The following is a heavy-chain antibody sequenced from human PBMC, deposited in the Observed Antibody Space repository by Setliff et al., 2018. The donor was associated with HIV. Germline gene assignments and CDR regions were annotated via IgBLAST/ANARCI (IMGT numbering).Heavy chain of an antibody. CDR2: IYYSGST. D-gene: IGHD4-17*01. V-gene: IGHV4-39*07. J-gene: IGHJ6*03. CDR3: ARDMTTVTYYYYYYYMDV. CDR1: SGSISSSSYY. Sequence: PSETLSLTCTVSSGSISSSSYYWGWIRQPPGKGLEWIGSIYYSGSTYYNPSLKSRVTISVDTSKDQFSLKLSSVTAADTAMYYCARDMTTVTYYYYYYYMDVWGKGTTVTVSS.